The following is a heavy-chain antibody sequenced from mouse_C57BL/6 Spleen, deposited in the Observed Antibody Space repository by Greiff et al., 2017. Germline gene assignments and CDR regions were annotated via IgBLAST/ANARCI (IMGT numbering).Heavy chain of an antibody. Sequence: EVKLMESGGDLVKPGGSLKLSCAASGFTFSSYGMSWVRQTPDKRLEWVGTISSGGSYTYYPDSVKGRFTISRDNAKNTLYVQMSSLRSEDAAMYYCARWRGRTSDYYAMDYWGQGTTVTVSS. CDR1: GFTFSSYG. V-gene: IGHV5-6*01. J-gene: IGHJ4*01. D-gene: IGHD3-2*02. CDR2: ISSGGSYT. CDR3: ARWRGRTSDYYAMDY.